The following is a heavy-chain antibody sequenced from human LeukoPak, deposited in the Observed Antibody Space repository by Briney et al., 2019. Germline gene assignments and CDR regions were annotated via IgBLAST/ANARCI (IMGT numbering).Heavy chain of an antibody. Sequence: GGSLRLSCAASGFNFTDYTMSWIRQALGKGLEWVSYISSSGSTIYYADSVKGRFTISRDNAKNSLYLQMNSLRAEDTAVYYCARGVYYDFWSGAPGLYYYYYMDVWGKGTTVTVSS. CDR1: GFNFTDYT. CDR3: ARGVYYDFWSGAPGLYYYYYMDV. V-gene: IGHV3-11*04. D-gene: IGHD3-3*01. J-gene: IGHJ6*03. CDR2: ISSSGSTI.